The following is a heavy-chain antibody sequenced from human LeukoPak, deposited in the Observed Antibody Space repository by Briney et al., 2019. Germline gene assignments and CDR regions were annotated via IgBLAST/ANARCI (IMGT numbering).Heavy chain of an antibody. J-gene: IGHJ4*02. V-gene: IGHV1-8*03. CDR3: ARWGPDWNDY. Sequence: GASVKISCKASGYTFTSYDINWVRQATGQGLEWTGWMNPNSGNTGYAQKFQGRVTITRNTSISTAYMELSSLRPEDTAVYYCARWGPDWNDYWGQGTLVTVSS. CDR2: MNPNSGNT. D-gene: IGHD1-1*01. CDR1: GYTFTSYD.